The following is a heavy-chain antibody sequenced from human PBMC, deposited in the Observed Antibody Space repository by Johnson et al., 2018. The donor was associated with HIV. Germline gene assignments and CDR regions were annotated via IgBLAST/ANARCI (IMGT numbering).Heavy chain of an antibody. CDR3: ARARWYLGGGSCCAFDI. V-gene: IGHV3-66*01. CDR1: GFSVSNTY. J-gene: IGHJ3*02. Sequence: MQLVESGGGLVQSGGSLRLSCGASGFSVSNTYMNWVRQAPGKGLEWVSVIYSGGSTYYADSVKGRFTISRDNSKNTLYLQMNSLRAEDTAVYYCARARWYLGGGSCCAFDIWGQGTMVTVSS. D-gene: IGHD2-15*01. CDR2: IYSGGST.